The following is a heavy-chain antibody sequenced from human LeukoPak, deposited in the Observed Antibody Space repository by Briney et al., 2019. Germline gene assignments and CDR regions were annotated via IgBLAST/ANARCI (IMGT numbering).Heavy chain of an antibody. V-gene: IGHV4-31*03. J-gene: IGHJ5*02. CDR3: ARYEYSSSGGNWFDP. CDR1: GGSISSGGYY. D-gene: IGHD6-6*01. CDR2: IYYSGSS. Sequence: SETLSHTCTVSGGSISSGGYYWSWIRQHPGKGLEWIGYIYYSGSSYYNPSLKSRVTISVDTSKNQFSLKLSSVTAADTAVYYCARYEYSSSGGNWFDPWGQGTLVTVSS.